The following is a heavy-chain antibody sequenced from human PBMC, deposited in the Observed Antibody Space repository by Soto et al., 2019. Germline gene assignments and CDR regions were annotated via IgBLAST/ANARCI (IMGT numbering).Heavy chain of an antibody. CDR1: GYTFTSYG. V-gene: IGHV1-8*02. D-gene: IGHD2-15*01. J-gene: IGHJ6*02. Sequence: ASVKVSCTASGYTFTSYGIIWVRQATGQELEWMGRMNPNSGSTGYAQKFQGRVTMTRNTSISKAYMELSSLRSEDTAVYYCAREVGRFDREGGGMDVWGQGTTVGVSS. CDR3: AREVGRFDREGGGMDV. CDR2: MNPNSGST.